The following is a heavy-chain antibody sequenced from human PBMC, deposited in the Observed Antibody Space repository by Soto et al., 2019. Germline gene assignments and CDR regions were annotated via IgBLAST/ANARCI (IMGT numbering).Heavy chain of an antibody. D-gene: IGHD6-13*01. CDR2: IYYTGTT. V-gene: IGHV4-61*01. CDR3: ARLKTSSGWSLFDS. CDR1: GGSVSSSFFY. Sequence: PSETLSLTCTVSGGSVSSSFFYWSWVRQPPGQRLEWIGYIYYTGTTNYNPSLASRVAMSVDTSKKQFTLNLRSLTAADTARYYCARLKTSSGWSLFDSWGQGMLVTVFS. J-gene: IGHJ4*02.